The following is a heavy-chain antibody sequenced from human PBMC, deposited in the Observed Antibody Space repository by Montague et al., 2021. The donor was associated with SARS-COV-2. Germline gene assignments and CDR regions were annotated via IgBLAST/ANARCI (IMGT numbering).Heavy chain of an antibody. CDR2: ISTSSLYI. D-gene: IGHD5/OR15-5a*01. CDR3: ARAHSGSYSVGGDAFDL. CDR1: GFTFNKYS. J-gene: IGHJ3*01. V-gene: IGHV3-21*01. Sequence: SRRLSLSASGFTFNKYSMNWVRQAPGKGLEWVSSISTSSLYICYTDSVKGRFTVARANAKNSVFLEMNSLRVEDTAVYYCARAHSGSYSVGGDAFDLWGRGTTVTVSS.